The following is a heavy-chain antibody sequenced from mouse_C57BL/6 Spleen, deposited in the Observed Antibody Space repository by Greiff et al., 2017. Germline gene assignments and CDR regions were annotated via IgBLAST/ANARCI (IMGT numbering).Heavy chain of an antibody. J-gene: IGHJ2*01. Sequence: VQLQQPGTELVKPGASVKLSCKASGYTFTSYWMHWVKQRPGQGLEWIGNINPSNGGTNYNEKFKSKATLTVDKSSSTAYMQLSSLTSEDSAVYYCAREKITTAYYFDYWGQGTTLTVSS. CDR3: AREKITTAYYFDY. CDR1: GYTFTSYW. D-gene: IGHD1-2*01. CDR2: INPSNGGT. V-gene: IGHV1-53*01.